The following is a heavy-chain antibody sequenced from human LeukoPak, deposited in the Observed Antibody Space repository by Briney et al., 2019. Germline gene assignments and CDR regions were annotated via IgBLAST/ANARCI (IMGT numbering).Heavy chain of an antibody. CDR3: ARAVLLWFGESEKSFDY. CDR1: GYTFTGYY. V-gene: IGHV1-2*02. J-gene: IGHJ4*02. CDR2: INPSSGGT. Sequence: GASVEVSCKASGYTFTGYYMHWVRQAPGQGLEWMGWINPSSGGTNYAQKFQGRVTMTRDTSISTAYMELRSLRSDDTAVYYCARAVLLWFGESEKSFDYWGQGTLVTVSS. D-gene: IGHD3-10*01.